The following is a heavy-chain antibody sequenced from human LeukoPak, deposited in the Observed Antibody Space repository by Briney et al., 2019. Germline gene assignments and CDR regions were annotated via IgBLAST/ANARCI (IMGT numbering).Heavy chain of an antibody. J-gene: IGHJ4*02. CDR1: GYTFTSYD. Sequence: RASVKVSCKASGYTFTSYDINWVRQATGQGLEWMGWINTNTGSPTYAQGFTGRFVFSLDTSVSTAYLQISSLKAEDTAVYYCARQSGRSYSSSVDYWGQGTLVTVSS. V-gene: IGHV7-4-1*02. CDR2: INTNTGSP. D-gene: IGHD6-13*01. CDR3: ARQSGRSYSSSVDY.